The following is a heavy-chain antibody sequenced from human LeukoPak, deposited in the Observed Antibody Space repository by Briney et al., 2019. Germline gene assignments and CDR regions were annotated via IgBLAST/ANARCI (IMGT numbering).Heavy chain of an antibody. CDR1: GFTLSHDA. CDR3: AKARRVGPIEVMDY. D-gene: IGHD3-22*01. J-gene: IGHJ4*02. CDR2: KSGSGNST. Sequence: PRGALRLSSVASGFTLSHDAMNAVRQAPQKGLECVSPKSGSGNSTYYADTAKGRVTISRDNSTNTLYLQMNSLCAEDTAVYYCAKARRVGPIEVMDYWGQGTLVTVSS. V-gene: IGHV3-23*01.